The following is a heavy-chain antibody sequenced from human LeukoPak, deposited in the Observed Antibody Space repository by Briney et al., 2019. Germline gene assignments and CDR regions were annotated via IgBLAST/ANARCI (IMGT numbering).Heavy chain of an antibody. D-gene: IGHD2-15*01. CDR2: IYYSGGT. Sequence: PSETLSLTCTVSGGSISSYYWSWMRQPPGKGLEWIGYIYYSGGTSYNPSLKSRVTISVDTSKSQFSLRLSSVTAADTAVYYCARLLAGCPGGRCRAHFDYWGQGTLVTVSS. CDR1: GGSISSYY. V-gene: IGHV4-59*01. CDR3: ARLLAGCPGGRCRAHFDY. J-gene: IGHJ4*02.